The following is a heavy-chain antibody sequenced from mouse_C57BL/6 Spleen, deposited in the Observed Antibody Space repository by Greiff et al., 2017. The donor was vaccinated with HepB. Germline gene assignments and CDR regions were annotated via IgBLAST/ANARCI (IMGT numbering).Heavy chain of an antibody. Sequence: QVQLQQSGAELVKPGASVKLSCKASGYTFTSYWMHWVKQRPGQGLEWIGMIHPNSGSTNYNEKFKSKATLTVDKSSSTAYMQLSSLTSEDSAVYYCARGGGSSYWYFDVWGTGTTVTVSS. CDR2: IHPNSGST. CDR3: ARGGGSSYWYFDV. CDR1: GYTFTSYW. V-gene: IGHV1-64*01. D-gene: IGHD1-1*01. J-gene: IGHJ1*03.